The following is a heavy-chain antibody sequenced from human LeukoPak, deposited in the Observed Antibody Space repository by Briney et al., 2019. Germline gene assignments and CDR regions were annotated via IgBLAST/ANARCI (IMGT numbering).Heavy chain of an antibody. V-gene: IGHV3-23*01. CDR3: AKWGDYDILTGYYDSDY. J-gene: IGHJ4*02. Sequence: SRTSLRLSCAASGFTFSNYDMSWVRQAPGKGLEWVSAIVGSGGSTYYADSVKGRFTISRDNPKNTLYLQMNSLRAEDTAVYYCAKWGDYDILTGYYDSDYWGQGTLVTVSS. CDR1: GFTFSNYD. D-gene: IGHD3-9*01. CDR2: IVGSGGST.